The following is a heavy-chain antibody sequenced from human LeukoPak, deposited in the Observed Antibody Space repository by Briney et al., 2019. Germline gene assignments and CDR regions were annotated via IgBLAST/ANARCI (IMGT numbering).Heavy chain of an antibody. CDR1: GFTFSSYS. Sequence: AGGSLRLSCAASGFTFSSYSMNWVRQAPGKGLEWVSYISSSSSTIYYADSVKGRFTISRDNSKNTLYLQMNSLRAEDTAVYYCGDGYNFADYWGQGTLVTVSS. D-gene: IGHD5-24*01. CDR3: GDGYNFADY. V-gene: IGHV3-48*01. J-gene: IGHJ4*02. CDR2: ISSSSSTI.